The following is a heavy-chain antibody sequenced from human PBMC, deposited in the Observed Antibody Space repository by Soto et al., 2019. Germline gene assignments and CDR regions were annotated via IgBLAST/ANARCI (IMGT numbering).Heavy chain of an antibody. CDR2: INPNSDGT. V-gene: IGHV1-2*02. CDR1: GYTFTDYF. CDR3: AADAHRDDFWSIYPYYSYSRDV. D-gene: IGHD3-3*01. Sequence: ASVKFSCKTSGYTFTDYFMHWVRQAPGQGLEWMGWINPNSDGTNYAQKFQGRVTMTRDASISTAYMELSRLTSDDTAVYYCAADAHRDDFWSIYPYYSYSRDVWGKGNTVTVSS. J-gene: IGHJ6*04.